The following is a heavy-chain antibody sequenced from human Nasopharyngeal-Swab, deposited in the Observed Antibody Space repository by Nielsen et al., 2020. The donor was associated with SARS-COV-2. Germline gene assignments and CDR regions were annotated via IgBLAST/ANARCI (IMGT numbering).Heavy chain of an antibody. CDR2: ISDDNTI. D-gene: IGHD3-9*01. CDR1: GFIFNTYG. V-gene: IGHV3-69-1*01. CDR3: ARDLELLTNYYALDY. Sequence: GGSLRLSCEASGFIFNTYGMNWVRQATGKGLEWISSISDDNTIFYADSVKGRFTISRDNAKNSLDLQMNSLRDEDTAVYYYARDLELLTNYYALDYWGQGTLVTVSS. J-gene: IGHJ4*02.